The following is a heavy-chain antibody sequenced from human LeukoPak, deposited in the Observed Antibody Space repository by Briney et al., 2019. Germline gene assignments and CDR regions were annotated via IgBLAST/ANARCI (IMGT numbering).Heavy chain of an antibody. V-gene: IGHV4-59*01. CDR2: IYYSGST. D-gene: IGHD3-22*01. CDR1: GGSISSYY. Sequence: SETLSLTCTVSGGSISSYYWSWIRQPPGKGLEWIGYIYYSGSTNYNPSLKSRVTISVDTSKNQFSLKLSSVTTADTAVYYCARDRMDSSGYPLYGYWGQGTLVTVSS. CDR3: ARDRMDSSGYPLYGY. J-gene: IGHJ4*02.